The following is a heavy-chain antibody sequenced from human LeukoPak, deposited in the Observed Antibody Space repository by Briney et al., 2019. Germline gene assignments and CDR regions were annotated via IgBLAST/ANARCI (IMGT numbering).Heavy chain of an antibody. CDR3: AREGTGFNPPLDY. CDR2: INHSGST. CDR1: GGSFSGYL. D-gene: IGHD3/OR15-3a*01. V-gene: IGHV4-34*01. J-gene: IGHJ4*02. Sequence: SETLSLTCAVYGGSFSGYLWSWIRQPPGKGLEWIGEINHSGSTNYNPSLKSRVTISVDTSKNQFSLKLSSVTAADTAVYYCAREGTGFNPPLDYWGQGTLVTVSS.